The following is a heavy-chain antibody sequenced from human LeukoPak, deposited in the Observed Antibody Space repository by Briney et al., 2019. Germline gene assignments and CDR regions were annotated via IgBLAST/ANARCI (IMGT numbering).Heavy chain of an antibody. CDR1: GSTFSTYA. Sequence: GGSLRLSCAASGSTFSTYAMSWVRQAPGKGLEWVSDISGSGGDTYYADSVKGRLTISRDNSKNMLYLQMNSLRAEDTAVYYCAKDSGDGYTAYYFDCWGQGTLVTVSS. J-gene: IGHJ4*02. CDR3: AKDSGDGYTAYYFDC. V-gene: IGHV3-23*01. CDR2: ISGSGGDT. D-gene: IGHD5-24*01.